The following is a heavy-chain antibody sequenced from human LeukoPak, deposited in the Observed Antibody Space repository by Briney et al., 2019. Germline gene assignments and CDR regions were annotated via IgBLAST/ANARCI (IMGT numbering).Heavy chain of an antibody. CDR1: GLTVSSY. CDR2: IYSGGSI. Sequence: PGGSLRLSCAASGLTVSSYMSWVRQPPGKGLEWVSVIYSGGSIYYADSVKGRFTISRDKSKNTLYLQMNSLRAEDTALYYCARPPYGGVDYWGQGTLVTVSS. V-gene: IGHV3-66*04. J-gene: IGHJ4*02. D-gene: IGHD4-23*01. CDR3: ARPPYGGVDY.